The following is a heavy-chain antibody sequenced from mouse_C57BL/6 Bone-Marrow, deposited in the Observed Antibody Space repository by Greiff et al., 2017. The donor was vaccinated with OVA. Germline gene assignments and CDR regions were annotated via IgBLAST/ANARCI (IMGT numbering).Heavy chain of an antibody. CDR3: ARGGAQATYYYAMDY. V-gene: IGHV1-81*01. J-gene: IGHJ4*01. CDR1: GYTFTSYG. D-gene: IGHD3-2*02. CDR2: IYPRSGNT. Sequence: QVQLQQSGAELARPGASVKLSCKASGYTFTSYGISWVKQRTGQGLEWIGEIYPRSGNTYYNEKFKGKATLTADKSSSTAYMELRSLTSEDSAVYFCARGGAQATYYYAMDYWGQGTSVTVSS.